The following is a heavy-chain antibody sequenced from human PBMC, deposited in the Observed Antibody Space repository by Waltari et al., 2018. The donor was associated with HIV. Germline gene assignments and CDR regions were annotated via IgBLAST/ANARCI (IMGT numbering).Heavy chain of an antibody. Sequence: LRESGPGRVKPSVPLSLTCSVFGDSVGSNYCSWIRQSHGRGLEWIGYVYYCWSTDDNPSRKSRVSMSVDSSRNQFALRLTAVTAADTASDYWARSREWADSLDLWGQGTEVIVAS. V-gene: IGHV4-59*02. CDR3: ARSREWADSLDL. CDR1: GDSVGSNY. CDR2: VYYCWST. D-gene: IGHD1-26*01. J-gene: IGHJ3*01.